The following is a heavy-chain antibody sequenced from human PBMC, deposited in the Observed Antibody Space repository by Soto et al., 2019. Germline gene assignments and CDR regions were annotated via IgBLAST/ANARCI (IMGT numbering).Heavy chain of an antibody. CDR2: ISWDGGST. V-gene: IGHV3-43*01. Sequence: EVQLVESGGVVVQPGGSLRLSCAASGFTFDDYTMHWVRQAPGKGLEWVSLISWDGGSTYYADSVKGRFTISRDNSKNSLYLQMNSLRTEDTALYYCAKDIGGGGPATAPGVDWGQGTLVTVSS. CDR3: AKDIGGGGPATAPGVD. CDR1: GFTFDDYT. D-gene: IGHD2-21*02. J-gene: IGHJ4*02.